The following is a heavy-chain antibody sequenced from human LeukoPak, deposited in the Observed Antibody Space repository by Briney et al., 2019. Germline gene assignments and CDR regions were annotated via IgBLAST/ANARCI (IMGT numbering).Heavy chain of an antibody. CDR3: ARSLYHTMVRGVYYYYGMDV. V-gene: IGHV4-59*01. CDR2: IYYSGST. CDR1: GGSLSSYY. D-gene: IGHD3-10*01. Sequence: SETLSLTCSVSGGSLSSYYWSWLRQPPGKGLEWIGHIYYSGSTYYNPSLKSRVTISVDTSKNQFSLKLSSVTAADTAVYYCARSLYHTMVRGVYYYYGMDVWGQGTTVTVSS. J-gene: IGHJ6*02.